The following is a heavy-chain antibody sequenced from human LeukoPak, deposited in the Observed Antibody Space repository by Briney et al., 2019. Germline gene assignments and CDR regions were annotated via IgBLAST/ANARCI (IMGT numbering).Heavy chain of an antibody. D-gene: IGHD2-2*01. CDR2: ISGSGGST. J-gene: IGHJ4*02. Sequence: GGSLRLSCAASGFTFSSHAMSWVRQAPGKGLEWVSAISGSGGSTYYADSVKGRFTISRDNSKNTLYLQMNSLSAEDTAVYYCAKGVPSCSTTSCYADYWGQGTLVTVSS. CDR3: AKGVPSCSTTSCYADY. CDR1: GFTFSSHA. V-gene: IGHV3-23*01.